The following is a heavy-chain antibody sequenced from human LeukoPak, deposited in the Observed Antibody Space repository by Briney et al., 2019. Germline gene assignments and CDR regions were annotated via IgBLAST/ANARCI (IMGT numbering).Heavy chain of an antibody. J-gene: IGHJ5*02. Sequence: PSETLSLTCTVSGGSIISGSYYWSWIRQPAGKGLEWIERIYTSGSTNYNPSLKGRVTISVDTSKNQFSLKLSSVTAADTAVYYCAREPASDNLSWFDPWGQGTLVTVSS. D-gene: IGHD1-20*01. CDR1: GGSIISGSYY. V-gene: IGHV4-61*02. CDR2: IYTSGST. CDR3: AREPASDNLSWFDP.